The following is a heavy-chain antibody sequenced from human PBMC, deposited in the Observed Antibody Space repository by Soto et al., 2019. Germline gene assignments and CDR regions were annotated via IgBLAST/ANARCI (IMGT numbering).Heavy chain of an antibody. D-gene: IGHD2-21*02. V-gene: IGHV1-46*01. Sequence: ASVKVSCKASGYTFTSYYMHWVRQAPGQGLEWMGIINPSGGSTSYAQKFQGRVTMTRDTSTSTVYMELSSLRSEDTAVYYCARDQGVVVTAIRPSPPYYYGMDVWGQGPTVTVSS. CDR3: ARDQGVVVTAIRPSPPYYYGMDV. J-gene: IGHJ6*02. CDR2: INPSGGST. CDR1: GYTFTSYY.